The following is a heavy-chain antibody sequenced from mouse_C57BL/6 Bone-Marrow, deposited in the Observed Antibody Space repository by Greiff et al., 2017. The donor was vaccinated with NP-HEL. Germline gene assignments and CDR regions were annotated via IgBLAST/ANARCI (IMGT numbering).Heavy chain of an antibody. Sequence: EVKLVESGPELVKPGASVKISCKASGYSFTDYNMNWVKQSNGKSLEWIGVINPNYGTTSYNQKFKGKATLTVDQSSSTAYMQLNSLTSEDSAVYYCARGRNYYGSSYFAWFAYWGQGTLVTVSA. CDR3: ARGRNYYGSSYFAWFAY. V-gene: IGHV1-39*01. J-gene: IGHJ3*01. CDR1: GYSFTDYN. CDR2: INPNYGTT. D-gene: IGHD1-1*01.